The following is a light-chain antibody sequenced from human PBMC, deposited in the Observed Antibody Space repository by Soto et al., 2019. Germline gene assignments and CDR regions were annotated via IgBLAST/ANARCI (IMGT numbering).Light chain of an antibody. CDR1: SSDVGDYNY. J-gene: IGLJ3*02. Sequence: QSVLTQPASVSGSPGQSITISCTGTSSDVGDYNYVSWYQHHPGKAPKLMIYDVSHRPSGVSNRFSGSKSGNTASLTISGLQAEDEADYYCSSYASSGTWVFGGGTKLTVL. CDR2: DVS. CDR3: SSYASSGTWV. V-gene: IGLV2-14*01.